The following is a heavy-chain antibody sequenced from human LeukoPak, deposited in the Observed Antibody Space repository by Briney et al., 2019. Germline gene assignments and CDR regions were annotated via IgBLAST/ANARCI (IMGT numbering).Heavy chain of an antibody. Sequence: GGSLRLSCAASGFTFSPYWMHWARQAPGKGLVWVSHINSGGSSTSYADSVKGRFTISRDNAKNTLFLQMHSLRADDTAVYYCARSFGGTYYFDYWGQGTLVTVSS. CDR2: INSGGSST. J-gene: IGHJ4*02. V-gene: IGHV3-74*01. CDR3: ARSFGGTYYFDY. D-gene: IGHD1-26*01. CDR1: GFTFSPYW.